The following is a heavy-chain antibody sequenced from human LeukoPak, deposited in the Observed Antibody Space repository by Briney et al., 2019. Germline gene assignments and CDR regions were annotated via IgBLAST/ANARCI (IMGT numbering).Heavy chain of an antibody. J-gene: IGHJ1*01. Sequence: GGSLRLFCEGSAFIFSGHWMNWVRQAPGKGLEWVSAISGSGGSTYYADSVKGRFTISRDNSKNTLYLQMNSLRAEDTAVYYCAKARRRSRYYDFWSGYEPFQHWGQGTLVTVSS. D-gene: IGHD3-3*01. V-gene: IGHV3-23*01. CDR1: AFIFSGHW. CDR2: ISGSGGST. CDR3: AKARRRSRYYDFWSGYEPFQH.